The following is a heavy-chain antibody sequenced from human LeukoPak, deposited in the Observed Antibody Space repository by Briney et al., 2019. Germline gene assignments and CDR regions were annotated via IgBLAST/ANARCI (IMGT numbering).Heavy chain of an antibody. J-gene: IGHJ4*02. CDR3: ARDQYYYDSSGYSGLDY. CDR2: IWYDGSNK. V-gene: IGHV3-33*01. Sequence: GSSLRLSCAASGFTFSSYGMHWVRQAPGKGLEWVAVIWYDGSNKYYADSVKGRFTISRDNSKNTLYLQMNSLRAEDTAVYYCARDQYYYDSSGYSGLDYWGQGTLVTVSP. CDR1: GFTFSSYG. D-gene: IGHD3-22*01.